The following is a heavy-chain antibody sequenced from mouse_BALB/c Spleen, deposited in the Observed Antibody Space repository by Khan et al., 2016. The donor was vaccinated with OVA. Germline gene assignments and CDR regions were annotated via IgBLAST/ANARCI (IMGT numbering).Heavy chain of an antibody. CDR2: ISSGGDYT. CDR3: ARHNYGPCAY. Sequence: EVELVESGGGLVKPGGPLKLSCAASGFTFSTYAMSWVRQTPEKRLEWVATISSGGDYTYYPDSVKGRFTISRDNANNTLYLQMKSLRSEDTAMYYGARHNYGPCAYWGQGTLVTVSA. V-gene: IGHV5-9-3*01. CDR1: GFTFSTYA. D-gene: IGHD1-1*01. J-gene: IGHJ3*01.